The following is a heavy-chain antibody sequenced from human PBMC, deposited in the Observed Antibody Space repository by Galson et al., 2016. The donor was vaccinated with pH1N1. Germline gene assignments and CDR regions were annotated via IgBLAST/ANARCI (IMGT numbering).Heavy chain of an antibody. D-gene: IGHD4/OR15-4a*01. V-gene: IGHV3-74*01. CDR2: INSDGGSR. CDR1: GFTFSRYW. J-gene: IGHJ3*02. CDR3: TRDRAFGDYGGASDI. Sequence: SLRLSCAASGFTFSRYWMHWVRQGPGKGLEWVSRINSDGGSRSHADSVESRFTISRDNAKKTLYLQMNRLRAEDTGVYYCTRDRAFGDYGGASDIWGQGTMVTVSS.